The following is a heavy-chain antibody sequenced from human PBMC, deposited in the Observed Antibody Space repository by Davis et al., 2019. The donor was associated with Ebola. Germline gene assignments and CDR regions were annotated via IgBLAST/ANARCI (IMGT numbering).Heavy chain of an antibody. D-gene: IGHD2-15*01. Sequence: GESLKISCRGSGFLFSDFAMSWVRQAPGKGLEWISGFSVAGLTHYADAVKGRFIISRDISKNTVYLQMNSLRVEDTAIYYCAKDTGFRVVTTGRLDNWGQGTQVTVSS. V-gene: IGHV3-23*01. CDR2: FSVAGLT. J-gene: IGHJ4*02. CDR1: GFLFSDFA. CDR3: AKDTGFRVVTTGRLDN.